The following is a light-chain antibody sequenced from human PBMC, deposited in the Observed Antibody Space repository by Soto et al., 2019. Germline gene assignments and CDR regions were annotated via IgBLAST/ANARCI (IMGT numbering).Light chain of an antibody. J-gene: IGLJ2*01. Sequence: QSALTQPASVSGSPGQSITISCTGTSSDVGAYNLVSWYQQHPGKVPKLIIYDVSQRPSGASYRFSGSKSANTASLTISGLQAEDEADYYCCSYAGGSDLVFGGGTKLTVL. CDR1: SSDVGAYNL. V-gene: IGLV2-23*02. CDR3: CSYAGGSDLV. CDR2: DVS.